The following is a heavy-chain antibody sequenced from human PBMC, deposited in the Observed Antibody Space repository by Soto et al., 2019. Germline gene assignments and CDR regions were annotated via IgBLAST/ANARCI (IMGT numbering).Heavy chain of an antibody. CDR2: INAYNGNT. V-gene: IGHV1-3*01. CDR3: ARRVVVLTSDWFDP. D-gene: IGHD2-15*01. CDR1: GYTFTSYA. Sequence: ASVKVSCKASGYTFTSYAMHWVRQAPGQRLEWMGWINAYNGNTKYSQKVQGRVTITRDTSASTAYMELRSLRSEDTAVYYCARRVVVLTSDWFDPWGQGTLVTVPQ. J-gene: IGHJ5*02.